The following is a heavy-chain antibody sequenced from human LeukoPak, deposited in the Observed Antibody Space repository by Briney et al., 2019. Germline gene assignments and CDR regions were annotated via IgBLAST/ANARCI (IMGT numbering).Heavy chain of an antibody. J-gene: IGHJ4*02. CDR1: GFTFSDYW. CDR3: ASNPATMKVDY. CDR2: IKQDGSEK. D-gene: IGHD5-24*01. V-gene: IGHV3-7*01. Sequence: PGGSLRLSCGVSGFTFSDYWMNWVRQAPGKGLEWVASIKQDGSEKSYVDSVKGRFTISRDNAKNSLYLQMNSLRAEDTAVYYCASNPATMKVDYWGQGTLVTVSS.